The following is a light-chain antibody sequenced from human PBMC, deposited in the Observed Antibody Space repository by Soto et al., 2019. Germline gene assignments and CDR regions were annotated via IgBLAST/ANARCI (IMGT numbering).Light chain of an antibody. V-gene: IGLV1-47*01. J-gene: IGLJ1*01. Sequence: QSVLTQPRSVSGSPGQSVTISCTGTKSDVGGYNYVSWYQHHPGKAPKLLIYRNNQRPSGVPDRFSGSKSGTSASLAISGLRSDDEADYFCATWDDSLNGFYVFGTGTKVTVL. CDR2: RNN. CDR3: ATWDDSLNGFYV. CDR1: KSDVGGYNY.